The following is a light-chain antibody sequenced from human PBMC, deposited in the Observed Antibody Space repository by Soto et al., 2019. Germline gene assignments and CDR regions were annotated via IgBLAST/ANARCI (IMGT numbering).Light chain of an antibody. J-gene: IGKJ4*01. CDR1: QSVSSSY. V-gene: IGKV3-11*01. CDR2: DAS. CDR3: QQHSNWPLT. Sequence: EIVLTPSPGTLSLCPGERATLSCRASQSVSSSYLAWYQQKPGQAPRLLIFDASNRATGIPARFSGSGSGTDFILTISSLEPEDFAVYYCQQHSNWPLTCGGGTKV.